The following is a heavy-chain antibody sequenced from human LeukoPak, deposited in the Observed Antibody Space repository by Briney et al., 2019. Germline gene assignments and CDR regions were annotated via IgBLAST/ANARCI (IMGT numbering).Heavy chain of an antibody. CDR1: GASVSSSH. Sequence: SETLSLTCVVSGASVSSSHWNWIRQVPGKGLEWIGCLSYTGKTDYNPSFTSRVTISLDTSKNQVSLKLRSVTAADTAVYYCSEGYFEPFDHWGQGTLVSASS. CDR2: LSYTGKT. V-gene: IGHV4-59*02. D-gene: IGHD2/OR15-2a*01. CDR3: SEGYFEPFDH. J-gene: IGHJ4*02.